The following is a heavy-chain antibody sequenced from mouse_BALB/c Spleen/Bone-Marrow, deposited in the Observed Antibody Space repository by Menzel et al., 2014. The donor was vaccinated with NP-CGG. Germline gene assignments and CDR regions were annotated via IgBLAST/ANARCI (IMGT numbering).Heavy chain of an antibody. CDR3: ARDWTIPFAY. V-gene: IGHV1-4*01. D-gene: IGHD1-1*02. CDR2: INPSSGYT. J-gene: IGHJ3*01. CDR1: GYTFTSYT. Sequence: LVESGAELAIPGASVNMSCKASGYTFTSYTMHWVKQRPGQGLEWIGYINPSSGYTNYNQKFKDKATLTADKSSSTAYMQLSSLTSEDSAVYYCARDWTIPFAYWGQGTLVTVSA.